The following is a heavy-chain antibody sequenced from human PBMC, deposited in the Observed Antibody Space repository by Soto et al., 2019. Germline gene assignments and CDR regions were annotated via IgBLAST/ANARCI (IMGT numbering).Heavy chain of an antibody. D-gene: IGHD3-10*01. CDR2: IKSKTDGGTT. J-gene: IGHJ4*02. V-gene: IGHV3-15*07. CDR3: ASHNYYNSDRRSSPLDY. CDR1: GFAFSDAW. Sequence: GGSLRLSCAASGFAFSDAWINWVRQAPGKGLEWVGRIKSKTDGGTTDFAAPVRGRFAISRDDSKTTLYLQMNSLRAEDTAVYFCASHNYYNSDRRSSPLDYWGPGTLVTVSS.